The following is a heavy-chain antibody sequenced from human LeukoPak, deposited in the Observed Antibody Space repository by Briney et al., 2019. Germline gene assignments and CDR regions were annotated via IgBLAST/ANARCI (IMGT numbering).Heavy chain of an antibody. V-gene: IGHV1-46*01. CDR3: ARDRVRWKLLSGDVFDI. D-gene: IGHD4-23*01. J-gene: IGHJ4*02. CDR1: GGTFSSYA. Sequence: ASVKVSCKASGGTFSSYAISWVRQAPGQGLEWMGIINPSGGSTSYAQKFQGRVTMTRDTSTSTVYMELSSLRSEDTAVYYCARDRVRWKLLSGDVFDIWGQGTLVAVSS. CDR2: INPSGGST.